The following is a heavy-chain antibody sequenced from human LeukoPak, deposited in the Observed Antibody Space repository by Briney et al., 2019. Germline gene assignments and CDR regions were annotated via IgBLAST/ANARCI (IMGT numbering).Heavy chain of an antibody. CDR3: ARVAQPYGSGTYEDFDY. D-gene: IGHD3-10*01. Sequence: SVKVSCHASGGTFCSYAISWVRQAPGQGLEWMGGVIPIFGTANYAQKFQGRVTITTDESTSTAYMELSSLRSEDTAVYYCARVAQPYGSGTYEDFDYWGQGTLVTVSS. J-gene: IGHJ4*02. CDR1: GGTFCSYA. V-gene: IGHV1-69*05. CDR2: VIPIFGTA.